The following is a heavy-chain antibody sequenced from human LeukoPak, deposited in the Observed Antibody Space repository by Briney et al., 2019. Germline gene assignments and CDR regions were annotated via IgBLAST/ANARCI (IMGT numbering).Heavy chain of an antibody. CDR2: LSGSGTST. CDR1: GFTFSSYA. V-gene: IGHV3-23*01. D-gene: IGHD3-3*01. J-gene: IGHJ4*02. CDR3: ATPYFDFWSGDYRG. Sequence: GGSLRLSCEVSGFTFSSYALSWVRQAPGKGLEWVSALSGSGTSTYYADSVKGRFTISRDNSKNTLYLQMNSLRAEDTAVYYCATPYFDFWSGDYRGWGQGTLVTVSS.